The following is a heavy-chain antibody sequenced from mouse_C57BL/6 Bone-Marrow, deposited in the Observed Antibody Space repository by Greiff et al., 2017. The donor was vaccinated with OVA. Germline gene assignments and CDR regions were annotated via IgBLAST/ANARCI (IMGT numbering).Heavy chain of an antibody. J-gene: IGHJ3*01. CDR3: ASHSSGYVWFAY. V-gene: IGHV2-4*01. D-gene: IGHD3-2*02. CDR1: GFSLTSYG. CDR2: IWSGGST. Sequence: VHLVESGPGLVQPSQSLSITCTVSGFSLTSYGVHWVRQPPGKGLEWLGVIWSGGSTDYNAAFISRLSISKDNSKSQVFFKMNSLQADDTAIYYCASHSSGYVWFAYWGQGTLVTVSA.